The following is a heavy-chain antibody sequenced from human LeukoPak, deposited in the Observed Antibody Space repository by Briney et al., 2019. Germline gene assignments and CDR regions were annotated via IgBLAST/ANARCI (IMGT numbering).Heavy chain of an antibody. D-gene: IGHD6-6*01. Sequence: GGSLRLSCAASGFTFSSYAMHWVRQAPGKGLEWVAVISYDGSNKYYADSVKGRFTISRDNSKNTLYLQMNSLRAEDTAVYYCAIAARPDYWGQGTLVTVSS. CDR2: ISYDGSNK. J-gene: IGHJ4*02. V-gene: IGHV3-30-3*01. CDR1: GFTFSSYA. CDR3: AIAARPDY.